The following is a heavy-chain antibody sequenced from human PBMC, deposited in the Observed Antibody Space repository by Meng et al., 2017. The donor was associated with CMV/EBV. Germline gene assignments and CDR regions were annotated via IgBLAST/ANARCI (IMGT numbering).Heavy chain of an antibody. J-gene: IGHJ4*02. CDR2: ISGSGGST. CDR3: AKDHPYYYGSGSYSGGYYFDY. Sequence: GRSLRPSCAASGSTFSSYAMSWVRQVPGKGLEWVSAISGSGGSTFYGDSVKDRFTISRDNSKNTVYPQMNSLRAEDTAVYYCAKDHPYYYGSGSYSGGYYFDYWGQGTLVTVSS. V-gene: IGHV3-23*01. CDR1: GSTFSSYA. D-gene: IGHD3-10*01.